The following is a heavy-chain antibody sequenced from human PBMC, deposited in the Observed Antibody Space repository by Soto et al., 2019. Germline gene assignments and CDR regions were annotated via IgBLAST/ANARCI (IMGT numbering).Heavy chain of an antibody. CDR2: IYWDDDK. V-gene: IGHV2-5*02. CDR1: GFSLSTSGVG. J-gene: IGHJ4*02. Sequence: GSGPTLVNPTQTLTLTCTFSGFSLSTSGVGVGWIRQPPGKALEWLALIYWDDDKRYSPSLKSRLTITKDTSKNQVVLTMTNMDPVDTATYYCAHRFKPSIPGYSYGLFDYWGQGTLVTVAS. D-gene: IGHD5-18*01. CDR3: AHRFKPSIPGYSYGLFDY.